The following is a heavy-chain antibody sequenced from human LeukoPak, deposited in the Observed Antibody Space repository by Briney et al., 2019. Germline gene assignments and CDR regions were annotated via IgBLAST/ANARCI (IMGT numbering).Heavy chain of an antibody. J-gene: IGHJ4*02. D-gene: IGHD2-2*01. CDR2: ISYVGSNK. CDR3: ARLSTDAPFDY. V-gene: IGHV3-30-3*01. CDR1: GFTFSSYA. Sequence: GGSLRLSCAASGFTFSSYAMHWVRQAPGKGLEWVAVISYVGSNKYYADSVKGRFTISRDNSKNTLYLQMNSLRAEDTAVYYCARLSTDAPFDYWGQGTLATVSS.